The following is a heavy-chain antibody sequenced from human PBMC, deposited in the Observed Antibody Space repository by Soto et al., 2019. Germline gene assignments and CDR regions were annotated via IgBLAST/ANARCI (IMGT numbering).Heavy chain of an antibody. CDR2: ISYDGTNK. D-gene: IGHD5-18*01. V-gene: IGHV3-30*18. Sequence: QVQLVESGGGVVQPGRSLRLSCVASGFIFGSYGMHWVRQAPGEGLEWVAVISYDGTNKYYADSVKGRFTISRDNSKNTLWLQMNSLRAEDTAVYYCAQVPRYTATPPDDYWGQGTLVTVSS. J-gene: IGHJ4*02. CDR3: AQVPRYTATPPDDY. CDR1: GFIFGSYG.